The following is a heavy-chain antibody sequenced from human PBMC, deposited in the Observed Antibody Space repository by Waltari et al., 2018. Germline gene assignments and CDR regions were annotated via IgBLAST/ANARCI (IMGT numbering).Heavy chain of an antibody. Sequence: QVQLQESGPGLVKPSETLSLTCPVSGGSISSYYWSWLRQPPGKGLEWIGYIYYSGSTNYNPSLKSRVTISVDTSKNQFSLKLSSVTAADTAVYYCARGAVGSGYTYYFDYWGQGTLVTVSS. V-gene: IGHV4-59*01. CDR1: GGSISSYY. J-gene: IGHJ4*02. CDR3: ARGAVGSGYTYYFDY. CDR2: IYYSGST. D-gene: IGHD3-22*01.